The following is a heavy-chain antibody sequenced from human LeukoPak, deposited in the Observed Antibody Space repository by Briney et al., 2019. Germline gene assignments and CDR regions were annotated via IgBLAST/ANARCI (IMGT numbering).Heavy chain of an antibody. CDR3: ARDRGGAESHGFDAFDL. CDR2: IKQDGSEK. CDR1: GFTFRNYW. Sequence: GGSLRLLCAPSGFTFRNYWMNWVRQAPGKGLEWVANIKQDGSEKHCVDSVKGRFTISRDNAKNSLYLQMNNLRVDDTAVYYCARDRGGAESHGFDAFDLWGQGTIVTVSS. J-gene: IGHJ3*01. V-gene: IGHV3-7*01. D-gene: IGHD2-15*01.